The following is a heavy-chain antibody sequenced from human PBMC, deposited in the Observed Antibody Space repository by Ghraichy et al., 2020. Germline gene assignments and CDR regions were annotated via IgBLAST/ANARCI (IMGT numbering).Heavy chain of an antibody. Sequence: GGSLRLSCAASGFTFSSYAMHWVRQAPGKGLEYVSAISSNGGSAYYANSVKGRFTVSRDNSKNTLYLQMGSLRAEDMAVYYCARDEYSSGWSPFDYWGQGILVTVSS. V-gene: IGHV3-64*01. D-gene: IGHD6-19*01. CDR1: GFTFSSYA. J-gene: IGHJ4*02. CDR3: ARDEYSSGWSPFDY. CDR2: ISSNGGSA.